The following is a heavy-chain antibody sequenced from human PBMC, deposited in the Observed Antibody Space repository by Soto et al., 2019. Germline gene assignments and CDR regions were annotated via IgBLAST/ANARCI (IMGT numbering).Heavy chain of an antibody. D-gene: IGHD3-3*01. Sequence: GGSLRLSCAASGFSFDDYDMHWVRQAPGKGLEWVTGISWNSGTIGYADSVKGRFTISRDNAENSLYLQMNSLRDEDTAVYYCASKVRTISFGLYYYYGMDVWGQGTTVTVSS. CDR1: GFSFDDYD. V-gene: IGHV3-9*01. CDR2: ISWNSGTI. J-gene: IGHJ6*02. CDR3: ASKVRTISFGLYYYYGMDV.